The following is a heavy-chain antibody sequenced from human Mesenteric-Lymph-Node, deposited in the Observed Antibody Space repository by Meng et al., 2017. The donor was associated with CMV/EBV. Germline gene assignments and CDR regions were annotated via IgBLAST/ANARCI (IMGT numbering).Heavy chain of an antibody. D-gene: IGHD3-3*01. J-gene: IGHJ5*02. Sequence: GESLKISCAASGFTFSSYWMSWVRQAPGKGLEWVANIKQDGSEKYYVDSVKGRFTISRDSAKNSLYLQMNRLRAEDTAAYYCARDLKTDFWSGYYGVEGDWFDPWGQGTLVTVSS. V-gene: IGHV3-7*01. CDR2: IKQDGSEK. CDR1: GFTFSSYW. CDR3: ARDLKTDFWSGYYGVEGDWFDP.